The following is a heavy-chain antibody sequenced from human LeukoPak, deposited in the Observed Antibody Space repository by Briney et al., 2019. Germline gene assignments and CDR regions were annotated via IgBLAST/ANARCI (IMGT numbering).Heavy chain of an antibody. D-gene: IGHD1-14*01. CDR2: ISYDGSNK. V-gene: IGHV3-30-3*01. CDR1: GFTFSSYA. CDR3: ARGGPKKPDY. J-gene: IGHJ4*02. Sequence: GRSLRLSCAASGFTFSSYAMHWVRQAPGKGLEWVAVISYDGSNKYYADSVKGRFTISRDNSKNTLYLQMNSLRAEDTAVYYCARGGPKKPDYWGQGTLVTVSS.